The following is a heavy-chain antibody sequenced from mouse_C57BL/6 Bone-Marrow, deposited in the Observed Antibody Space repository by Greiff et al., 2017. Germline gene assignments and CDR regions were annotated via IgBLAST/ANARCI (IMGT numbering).Heavy chain of an antibody. D-gene: IGHD1-1*01. CDR3: TRVTTVVARYFDV. V-gene: IGHV1-64*01. CDR1: GYTFTGYW. J-gene: IGHJ1*03. CDR2: IHPNSGST. Sequence: QVQLQQPGAELVKPGASVKLSCKASGYTFTGYWMHWVKQRPGQGLEWIGMIHPNSGSTNYNETFKSKATLTVDKSSSPAYMQLSSLTSEDSAVYYCTRVTTVVARYFDVWGTGTTVTVSS.